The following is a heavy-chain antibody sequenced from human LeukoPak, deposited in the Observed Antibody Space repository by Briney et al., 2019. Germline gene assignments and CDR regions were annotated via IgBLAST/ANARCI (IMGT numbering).Heavy chain of an antibody. Sequence: SQTLFLTCTVSGGSISSGSYYWSWIRQPAGKGLEWIGRIYTSGSTNYNPSLKSRVTISVDTSKNQFSLKLSSVTAADTAVYYCARVYCSSTSCLFDYWGQGTLVTVSS. CDR1: GGSISSGSYY. J-gene: IGHJ4*02. CDR3: ARVYCSSTSCLFDY. V-gene: IGHV4-61*02. CDR2: IYTSGST. D-gene: IGHD2-2*01.